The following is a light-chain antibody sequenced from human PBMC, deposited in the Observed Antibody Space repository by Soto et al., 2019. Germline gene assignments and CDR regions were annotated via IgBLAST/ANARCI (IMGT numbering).Light chain of an antibody. J-gene: IGKJ5*01. Sequence: EIVLTQSPGTLSLSPGERATLSCRASQSVSSNYLAWYQQTPGQAPRLLIHGASTRATGIPDRFSGSGSGTDFTLTLSRLESEDSAVYYCHQYASSPLTFGQGTRLEIK. CDR2: GAS. V-gene: IGKV3-20*01. CDR3: HQYASSPLT. CDR1: QSVSSNY.